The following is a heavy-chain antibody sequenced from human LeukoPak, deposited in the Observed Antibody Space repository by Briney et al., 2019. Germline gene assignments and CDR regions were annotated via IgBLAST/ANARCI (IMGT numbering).Heavy chain of an antibody. V-gene: IGHV1-3*01. Sequence: GASVKVSCKASGYTFTSYAMHWVRQAPGQRLEWMGWINAGNGNTKYSQKFQGRVTITRGTSASTAYMELSSLRSEDTAVYYCARDRVGRLERHNWFDPWGQGTLVTVSS. J-gene: IGHJ5*02. D-gene: IGHD1-1*01. CDR2: INAGNGNT. CDR3: ARDRVGRLERHNWFDP. CDR1: GYTFTSYA.